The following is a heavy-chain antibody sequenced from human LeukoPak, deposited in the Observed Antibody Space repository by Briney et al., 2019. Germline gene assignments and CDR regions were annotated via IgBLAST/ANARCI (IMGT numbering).Heavy chain of an antibody. CDR1: GFTFSSYS. CDR3: AKAAALTRFDY. D-gene: IGHD6-25*01. J-gene: IGHJ4*02. Sequence: GGSLRLSCAASGFTFSSYSMNWVRQAPGKGLEWVSSISSSSSYIYYADSVKGRFTISRDNAKNSLYLQMNSLRAEDTALYYCAKAAALTRFDYWGQGTLVTVSS. V-gene: IGHV3-21*04. CDR2: ISSSSSYI.